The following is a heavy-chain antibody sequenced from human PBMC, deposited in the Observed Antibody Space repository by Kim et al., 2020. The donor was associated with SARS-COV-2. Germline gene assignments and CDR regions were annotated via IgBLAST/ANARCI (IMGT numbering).Heavy chain of an antibody. CDR2: ISYDGSNK. CDR3: ARALSLGELFSYFQH. J-gene: IGHJ1*01. V-gene: IGHV3-30*04. CDR1: GFTFSSYA. Sequence: GGSLRLSCAASGFTFSSYAMHWVRQAPGKGLEWVAVISYDGSNKYYADSVKGRFTISRDNSKNTLYLQMNSLRAEDTAVYYCARALSLGELFSYFQHWGQGTLVTVSS. D-gene: IGHD3-10*01.